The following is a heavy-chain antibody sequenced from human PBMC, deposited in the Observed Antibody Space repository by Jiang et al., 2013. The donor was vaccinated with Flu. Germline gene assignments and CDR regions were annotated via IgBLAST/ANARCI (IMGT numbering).Heavy chain of an antibody. Sequence: SGAEVKKPGASVKVSCKASGYTFTSYAMHWVRQAPGQRLEWMGWINAGNGNTKYSQKFQGRVTITRDTSASTAYMELSSLRSEDTAVYYCARVVDMGDDAFDIWGQGTMVTVSS. D-gene: IGHD5-12*01. CDR1: GYTFTSYA. CDR2: INAGNGNT. V-gene: IGHV1-3*01. CDR3: ARVVDMGDDAFDI. J-gene: IGHJ3*02.